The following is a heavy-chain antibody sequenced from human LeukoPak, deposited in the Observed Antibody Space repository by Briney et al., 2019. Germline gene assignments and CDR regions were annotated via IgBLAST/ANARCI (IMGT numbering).Heavy chain of an antibody. V-gene: IGHV3-21*01. D-gene: IGHD6-19*01. Sequence: GGSLRLSCAASGFTFSSYSMNWVRQAPGKGLEWVSSISFSSSYIYYADSVKGRFTISRDNAKNSLYLQMNSLRAEDTAVYYCARRQQAVAGTLDYWGQGTLVTVSS. J-gene: IGHJ4*02. CDR3: ARRQQAVAGTLDY. CDR2: ISFSSSYI. CDR1: GFTFSSYS.